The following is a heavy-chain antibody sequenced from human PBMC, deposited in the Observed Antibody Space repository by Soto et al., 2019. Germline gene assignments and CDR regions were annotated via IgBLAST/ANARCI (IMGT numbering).Heavy chain of an antibody. J-gene: IGHJ4*02. Sequence: GESLKISCKGSGYSFTSYWISWVRQMPGKGLEWMGRIDPSDSYTNYSPSFQGHVTISADKSISTAYLQWSSLKASDTAMYYCARQRYDSSALDYWGQGPLVTVSS. CDR2: IDPSDSYT. D-gene: IGHD3-22*01. V-gene: IGHV5-10-1*01. CDR3: ARQRYDSSALDY. CDR1: GYSFTSYW.